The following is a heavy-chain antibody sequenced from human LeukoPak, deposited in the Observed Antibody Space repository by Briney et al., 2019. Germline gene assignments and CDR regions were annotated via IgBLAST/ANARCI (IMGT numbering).Heavy chain of an antibody. V-gene: IGHV1-2*06. CDR2: INPNSGGT. CDR1: GYTFTGYY. CDR3: ARAIYYYYYYMDV. Sequence: ASVKVSCKASGYTFTGYYMHWVRQAPGQGLEWMGRINPNSGGTNYAQKFQGRVTITTDESTSTAYMELSSLRSEDTAVYYCARAIYYYYYYMDVWGKGTTVTVSS. J-gene: IGHJ6*03.